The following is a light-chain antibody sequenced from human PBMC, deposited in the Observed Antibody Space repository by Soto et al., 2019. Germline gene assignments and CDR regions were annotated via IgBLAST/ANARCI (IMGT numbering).Light chain of an antibody. CDR2: ENN. CDR1: SSNIGAGYE. Sequence: QSVLTQPPSVSEAPGQRVTISCTGSSSNIGAGYEAHWYQQVPGTAPKLLIYENNNRPSGVPDRFSGSKSGTSASLAITGLQAEDEDEYYCQSYASSLSGYVFGTGTKLTVL. CDR3: QSYASSLSGYV. V-gene: IGLV1-40*01. J-gene: IGLJ1*01.